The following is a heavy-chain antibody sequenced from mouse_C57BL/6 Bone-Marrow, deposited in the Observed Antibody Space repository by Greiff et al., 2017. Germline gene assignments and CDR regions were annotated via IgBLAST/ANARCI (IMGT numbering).Heavy chain of an antibody. CDR3: TRSGGIWFPYERAWFAY. V-gene: IGHV1-5*01. D-gene: IGHD2-2*01. J-gene: IGHJ3*01. CDR2: IYPGNSDT. CDR1: GYTFTSYW. Sequence: VQLKESGTVLARPGASVKMSCKTSGYTFTSYWMHWVKQRPGQGLEWIGAIYPGNSDTSYNQKFKGKAKLTAVTSASTAYMELSSLTTEDSAVYYCTRSGGIWFPYERAWFAYWGQGTLVTVSA.